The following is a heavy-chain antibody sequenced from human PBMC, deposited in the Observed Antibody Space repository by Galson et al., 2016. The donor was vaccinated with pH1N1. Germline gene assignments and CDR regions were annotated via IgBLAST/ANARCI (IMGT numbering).Heavy chain of an antibody. CDR3: ARQYDFGDYRGDAFDI. J-gene: IGHJ3*02. V-gene: IGHV5-51*03. CDR1: GYSFTRYW. Sequence: QSGAEVKKPGESLKISCKASGYSFTRYWIAWVRQVPGKGLEWVGVVNPCGSTTRYSPPFQGQVTISTDKSINTAYLQWISQKASDTAPYYCARQYDFGDYRGDAFDIWGQGTMVIVSS. CDR2: VNPCGSTT. D-gene: IGHD4-17*01.